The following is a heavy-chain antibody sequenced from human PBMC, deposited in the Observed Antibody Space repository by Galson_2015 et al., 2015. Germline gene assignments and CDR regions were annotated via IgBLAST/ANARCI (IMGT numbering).Heavy chain of an antibody. CDR3: ARTSYCSSTSCYTFYYYYGMDV. J-gene: IGHJ6*02. Sequence: SLRLSCAASGFTFSSYSMNWVRQAPGKGLEWVSYIISSSSTIYYADSVKGRFTISRDNAKNSLYLQMNSLRDEGTAVYYCARTSYCSSTSCYTFYYYYGMDVWGQGTTVTVSS. D-gene: IGHD2-2*02. CDR2: IISSSSTI. V-gene: IGHV3-48*02. CDR1: GFTFSSYS.